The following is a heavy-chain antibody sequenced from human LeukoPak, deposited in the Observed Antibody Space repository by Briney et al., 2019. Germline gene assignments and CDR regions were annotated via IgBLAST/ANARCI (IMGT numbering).Heavy chain of an antibody. J-gene: IGHJ6*03. D-gene: IGHD3-22*01. CDR2: IYPGDSDT. V-gene: IGHV5-51*01. CDR3: ARAYYYDSGYYYYYYMDV. Sequence: GESLKISCKGSGYSFTNYWIGWVRQMPGKGLEWMGIIYPGDSDTRYSPSFQGQVTISADKSISTAYLQWSSLKASDTAMYYCARAYYYDSGYYYYYYMDVWGKGTTVTISS. CDR1: GYSFTNYW.